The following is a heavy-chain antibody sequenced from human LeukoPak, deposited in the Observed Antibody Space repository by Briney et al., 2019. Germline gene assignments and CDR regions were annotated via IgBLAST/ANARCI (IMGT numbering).Heavy chain of an antibody. Sequence: PGRSLRLSCAASGFTFSSYGMHWVRQAPGKGLEWVAVIWYDGSNKYYADSVKGRFTISRDNSKNTLYLQMNSLRAEDTAVYYCAKDMVHIWFGELLALSMALDYWGQGTLVTVSS. CDR1: GFTFSSYG. CDR2: IWYDGSNK. CDR3: AKDMVHIWFGELLALSMALDY. D-gene: IGHD3-10*01. J-gene: IGHJ4*02. V-gene: IGHV3-33*06.